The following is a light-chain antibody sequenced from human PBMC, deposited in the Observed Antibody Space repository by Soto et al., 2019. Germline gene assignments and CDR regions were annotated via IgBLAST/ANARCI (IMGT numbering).Light chain of an antibody. CDR1: QSVNSDY. Sequence: EIVLTQSPGTLSLSPGERATLSCRATQSVNSDYLAWYQQRPGPSPRLLMHGASSRATGIPDRFSGSGSGADFTLTISRLETEDFAVYYCYHYAYSQFAFGPGTKVDIK. J-gene: IGKJ3*01. CDR3: YHYAYSQFA. CDR2: GAS. V-gene: IGKV3-20*01.